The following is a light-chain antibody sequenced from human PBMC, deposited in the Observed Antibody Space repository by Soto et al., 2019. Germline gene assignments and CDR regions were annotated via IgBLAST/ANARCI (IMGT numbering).Light chain of an antibody. J-gene: IGKJ1*01. CDR3: QQRSNWPWT. CDR2: DAS. Sequence: EIVLTHSPATLSLSPGERATLSCRASQSVSSFLAWYQQKPGQAPRLLISDASNRATGIPGRFSGSGSGTDFSLTISSLEPEDFAVYYCQQRSNWPWTFGQGTKVEIK. CDR1: QSVSSF. V-gene: IGKV3-11*01.